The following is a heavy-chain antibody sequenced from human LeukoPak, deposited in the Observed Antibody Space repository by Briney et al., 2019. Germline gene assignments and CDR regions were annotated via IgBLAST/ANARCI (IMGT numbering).Heavy chain of an antibody. Sequence: SSETLSLTCTVSGGSISSYYWSWIRQPPGKGLEWIGYIYYSGSTNYNPSLKSRVTISVDTSKNQFSLKLSSVTAADTAVYYCARGLSIAVAEPYYYYMDVWGKGTTVTVSS. D-gene: IGHD6-19*01. CDR1: GGSISSYY. V-gene: IGHV4-59*12. J-gene: IGHJ6*03. CDR2: IYYSGST. CDR3: ARGLSIAVAEPYYYYMDV.